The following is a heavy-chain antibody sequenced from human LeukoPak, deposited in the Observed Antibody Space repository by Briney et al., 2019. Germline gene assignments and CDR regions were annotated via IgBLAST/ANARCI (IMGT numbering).Heavy chain of an antibody. CDR3: ARRSSGWSHFDY. Sequence: GGSLRLSCAASGXSFSSYEMNWVRQAPGKGLEWLSYISRSGSSIYYADSVKGRFTISRDNAKNSLYLQMNSLRVEDTAVYYCARRSSGWSHFDYWGQGTLVTVSS. J-gene: IGHJ4*02. V-gene: IGHV3-48*03. CDR2: ISRSGSSI. CDR1: GXSFSSYE. D-gene: IGHD6-19*01.